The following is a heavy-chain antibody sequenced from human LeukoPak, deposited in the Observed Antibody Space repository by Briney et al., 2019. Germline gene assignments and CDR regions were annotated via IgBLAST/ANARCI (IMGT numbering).Heavy chain of an antibody. CDR1: GGSISSSSYY. J-gene: IGHJ4*02. D-gene: IGHD3-22*01. V-gene: IGHV4-39*01. CDR3: ARRSIRSRVVVITTPWDY. CDR2: IYYSGST. Sequence: SETLSLTCTVSGGSISSSSYYWGWIRQPPGKGLEWIGSIYYSGSTYYNPSLKSRVTISVDTSKHQFSLKLSSVTAADTAVYYCARRSIRSRVVVITTPWDYWGQGTLVTVSS.